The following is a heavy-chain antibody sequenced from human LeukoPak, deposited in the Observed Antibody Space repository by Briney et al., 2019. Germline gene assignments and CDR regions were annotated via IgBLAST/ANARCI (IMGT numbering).Heavy chain of an antibody. CDR1: GFTLSSYW. Sequence: GGSLRLSRAASGFTLSSYWMSWFRQAPGKGLEWVANIKQDGSEKYYVGSVKGRFTISRDDAKNSLYLQMDSLRADDTAVYYCGRISSSYYFFDHWGQGTLVTVSS. CDR2: IKQDGSEK. D-gene: IGHD6-13*01. V-gene: IGHV3-7*01. CDR3: GRISSSYYFFDH. J-gene: IGHJ4*02.